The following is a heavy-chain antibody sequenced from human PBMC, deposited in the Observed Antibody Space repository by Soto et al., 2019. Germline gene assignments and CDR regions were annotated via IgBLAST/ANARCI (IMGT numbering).Heavy chain of an antibody. Sequence: GASVKVSCKASGGTFSSYTISWVRQAPGQGLEWMGRIIPILGIANYAQKFQGRVTITADKSTSTAYMELSSLRSEDTAVYYCARVGYCSGGSCYALGAFDIWAQGTMVPVS. D-gene: IGHD2-15*01. CDR3: ARVGYCSGGSCYALGAFDI. V-gene: IGHV1-69*02. CDR1: GGTFSSYT. CDR2: IIPILGIA. J-gene: IGHJ3*02.